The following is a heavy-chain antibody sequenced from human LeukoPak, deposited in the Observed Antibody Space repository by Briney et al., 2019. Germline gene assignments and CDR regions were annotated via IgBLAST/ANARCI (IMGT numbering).Heavy chain of an antibody. Sequence: GGSLRLSCAASGFTFSSYEMNWVRQAPGKGLEWVSYISSSGSTIYYADSVKGRFIISRDNARNSLYLQMSSLRVEDTAVYYCARDGHYDIWSGSFEGIDYWGQGTLVTVSS. CDR3: ARDGHYDIWSGSFEGIDY. D-gene: IGHD3-3*01. J-gene: IGHJ4*02. CDR2: ISSSGSTI. CDR1: GFTFSSYE. V-gene: IGHV3-48*03.